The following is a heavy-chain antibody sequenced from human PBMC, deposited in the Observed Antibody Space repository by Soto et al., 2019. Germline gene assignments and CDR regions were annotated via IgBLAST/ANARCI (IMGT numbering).Heavy chain of an antibody. V-gene: IGHV1-69*01. CDR2: IIPMFETV. D-gene: IGHD2-15*01. Sequence: QAQLLQSGAEVRKPGSSVKVSCKASGGTFNNYAVSWVRQAPGPGLEWMGGIIPMFETVNYAQRFQGRLSIAADEATSTAYMALTSPTSANTTINFSTRALRTGNSGMDVRGPGTTLTGSS. CDR1: GGTFNNYA. J-gene: IGHJ6*02. CDR3: TRALRTGNSGMDV.